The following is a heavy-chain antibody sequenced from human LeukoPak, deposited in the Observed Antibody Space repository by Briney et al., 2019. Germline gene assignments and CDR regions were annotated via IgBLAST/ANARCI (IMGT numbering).Heavy chain of an antibody. CDR3: ARGPNYGARTDYLDY. CDR1: GFTFSRHW. Sequence: GGSLRLSCAASGFTFSRHWMNWVRQAPGKGLGWVANIKQGGGERNYVDSVKGRFTVSRDDAMNSLYLQMNSLRVEDTAIYYCARGPNYGARTDYLDYWGLGTLVTVSS. J-gene: IGHJ4*02. V-gene: IGHV3-7*03. D-gene: IGHD4-17*01. CDR2: IKQGGGER.